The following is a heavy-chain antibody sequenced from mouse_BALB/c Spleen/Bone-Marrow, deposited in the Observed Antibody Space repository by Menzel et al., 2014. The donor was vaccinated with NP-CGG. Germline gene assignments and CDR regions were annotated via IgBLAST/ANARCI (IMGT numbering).Heavy chain of an antibody. CDR2: IFPGTVTP. Sequence: LQESGAELVKPGASVKLSCKTSGYTFTSYWIQWVKQRPGQGLGWIGEIFPGTVTPYYNEKFKGKATLTIDTSSSTASMQLSSLTSGDSAVYFCARRGYGYLDYWGQGTTLTVSS. D-gene: IGHD2-10*02. J-gene: IGHJ2*01. CDR3: ARRGYGYLDY. CDR1: GYTFTSYW. V-gene: IGHV1S132*01.